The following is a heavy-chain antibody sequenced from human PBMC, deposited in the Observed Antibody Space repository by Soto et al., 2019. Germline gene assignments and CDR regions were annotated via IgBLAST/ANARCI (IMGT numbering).Heavy chain of an antibody. CDR1: GGSFSTYA. CDR2: IIPIFPTP. D-gene: IGHD2-15*01. J-gene: IGHJ6*02. CDR3: ARDKDRLELAGNYYYATDV. V-gene: IGHV1-69*12. Sequence: QVHLVQSGAEVKKPGSSVKVSCRVPGGSFSTYAISWVRQAPGQGLEWMGGIIPIFPTPRYGQKFQARVTITADESTTTAYMELDNLRSEDTAVYYCARDKDRLELAGNYYYATDVWGQGTTVTVSS.